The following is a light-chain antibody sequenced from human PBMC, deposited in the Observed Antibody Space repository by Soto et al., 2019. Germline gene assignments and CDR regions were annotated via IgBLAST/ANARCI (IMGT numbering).Light chain of an antibody. Sequence: DIQMTQSPSSVSSSVGDIVTITCRASQGITKRLDWYQQKPGKAPKLLXYEASSLQSGVPSRISGSGSGTDFTLTISSLPPEDFAAYYCQQANSFPITFGQGTRLEIK. CDR2: EAS. J-gene: IGKJ5*01. V-gene: IGKV1D-12*01. CDR3: QQANSFPIT. CDR1: QGITKR.